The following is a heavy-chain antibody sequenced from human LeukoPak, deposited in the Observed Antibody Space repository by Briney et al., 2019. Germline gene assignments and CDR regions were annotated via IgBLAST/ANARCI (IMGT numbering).Heavy chain of an antibody. J-gene: IGHJ4*02. CDR3: ARGLLWFGELSEVNFDY. V-gene: IGHV3-23*01. Sequence: PGGSLRLSCAASGFTFSSYAMSWVRQAPGKGLEWVSAISGSGGSTYYADSVKGRSTISRDNSKNTLYLQMNSLRAEDTAVYYCARGLLWFGELSEVNFDYWGQGALVTVSS. CDR2: ISGSGGST. CDR1: GFTFSSYA. D-gene: IGHD3-10*01.